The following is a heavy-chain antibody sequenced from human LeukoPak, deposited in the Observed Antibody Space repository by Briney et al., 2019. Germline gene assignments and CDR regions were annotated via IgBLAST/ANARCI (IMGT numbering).Heavy chain of an antibody. Sequence: GGSLRLSCAASGFTFSSYAMSWVRQAPGKGLEWVSAISGSGGSTYYADSVKGRFTISRDNSKNSLDLQMNSLRAEDTAVYYCARDKRFLHWYFDLWGRGTLVTVSS. D-gene: IGHD3-3*01. CDR2: ISGSGGST. V-gene: IGHV3-23*01. J-gene: IGHJ2*01. CDR3: ARDKRFLHWYFDL. CDR1: GFTFSSYA.